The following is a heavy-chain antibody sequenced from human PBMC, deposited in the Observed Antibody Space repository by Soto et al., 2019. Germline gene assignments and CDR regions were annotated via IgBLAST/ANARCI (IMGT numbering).Heavy chain of an antibody. V-gene: IGHV1-3*01. Sequence: GXSVKVSCKASGYTFTSYAMHWVRQAPGQRLEWMGWINAGNGNTKYSQKFQGRVTITRDTSASTAYMELSSLRSEDTAVYYCARAPGSDYYDSSGYHRPLDYWGQGTLVTVSS. CDR3: ARAPGSDYYDSSGYHRPLDY. D-gene: IGHD3-22*01. J-gene: IGHJ4*02. CDR2: INAGNGNT. CDR1: GYTFTSYA.